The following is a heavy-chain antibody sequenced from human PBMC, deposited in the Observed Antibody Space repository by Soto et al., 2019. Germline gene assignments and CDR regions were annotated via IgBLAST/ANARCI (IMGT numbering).Heavy chain of an antibody. CDR2: ISSNGGST. CDR3: LKGSHGDIHPHYYYYGMDV. V-gene: IGHV3-64D*06. J-gene: IGHJ6*02. Sequence: GGSLRLSCSASGFTFSSYAMHWVRQAPGKGLEYVSAISSNGGSTYYADSVKGRFTISRDNSKNTLYLQMSSLRAEDTAVYYCLKGSHGDIHPHYYYYGMDVWGQGTTVTVSS. CDR1: GFTFSSYA. D-gene: IGHD4-17*01.